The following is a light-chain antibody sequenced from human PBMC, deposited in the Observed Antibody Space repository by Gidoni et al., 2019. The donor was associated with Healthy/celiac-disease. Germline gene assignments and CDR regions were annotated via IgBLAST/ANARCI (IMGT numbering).Light chain of an antibody. Sequence: DLQMTQSPSTLSASVGDRVTITCRASQSISSRLAWYQQKPGKAPKLLIYDASSLESGVPSRFSGSGSGTEFTLTISSLQPDDFATYYCQQYNSYSPTFGQGTKVEIK. CDR1: QSISSR. V-gene: IGKV1-5*01. CDR3: QQYNSYSPT. J-gene: IGKJ1*01. CDR2: DAS.